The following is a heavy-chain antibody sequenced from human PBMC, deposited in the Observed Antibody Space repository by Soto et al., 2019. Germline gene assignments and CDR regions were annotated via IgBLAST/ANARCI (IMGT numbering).Heavy chain of an antibody. CDR2: VNPSGGHT. CDR3: GRGGHVVVGTAALDY. J-gene: IGHJ4*02. D-gene: IGHD2-21*02. Sequence: QVQLMQSGAEVKKPGASVKVSCKASGDTFTDYYIHWVRQAPGQGLEWMGTVNPSGGHTTYAQHFLGRVTMTRDTSSSTLYMELTSLTSGDTAIYYCGRGGHVVVGTAALDYWGQGTLVTVSS. CDR1: GDTFTDYY. V-gene: IGHV1-46*01.